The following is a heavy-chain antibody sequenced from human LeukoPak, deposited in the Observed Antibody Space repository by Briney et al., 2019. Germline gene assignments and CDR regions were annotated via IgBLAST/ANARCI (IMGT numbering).Heavy chain of an antibody. Sequence: SETLSLTCTVSGGSISSYYWSWIRQPPGKGLEWIGYIYYSGSTNYNPSLKSRVTISVDTSKNQFSLKLSSVTAADTAVYYCARGKFITGTISFDYWGQGTLVTVSS. V-gene: IGHV4-59*01. CDR2: IYYSGST. CDR1: GGSISSYY. D-gene: IGHD1-20*01. CDR3: ARGKFITGTISFDY. J-gene: IGHJ4*02.